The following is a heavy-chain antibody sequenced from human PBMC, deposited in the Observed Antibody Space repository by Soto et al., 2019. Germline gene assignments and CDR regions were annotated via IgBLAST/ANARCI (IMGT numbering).Heavy chain of an antibody. V-gene: IGHV3-48*03. CDR3: AREPTYYDFWSGYRTDAFDI. CDR2: ISSSGSTI. D-gene: IGHD3-3*01. Sequence: GGSLRLSCAASGFTFSSYEMNWVRQAPGKGLEWVSYISSSGSTIYYADSVKGRFTISRDNAKNSLYLQMNSLRAEDTAVYYCAREPTYYDFWSGYRTDAFDIWGQGTMVTVSS. J-gene: IGHJ3*02. CDR1: GFTFSSYE.